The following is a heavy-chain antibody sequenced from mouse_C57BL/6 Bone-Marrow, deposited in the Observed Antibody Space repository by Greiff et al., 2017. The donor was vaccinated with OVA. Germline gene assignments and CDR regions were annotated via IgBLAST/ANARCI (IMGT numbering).Heavy chain of an antibody. D-gene: IGHD2-3*01. CDR3: ARMGGYYVFMDY. CDR1: GYSFTDYN. J-gene: IGHJ4*01. Sequence: EVQVVESGPELVKPGASVKISCKASGYSFTDYNMNWVKQSNGKSLEWIGVITPNYGTTSYNQKFKGKATLTVDQSSSTAYMQLNSLTSEDSAVYYGARMGGYYVFMDYWGQGTSVTVSS. V-gene: IGHV1-39*01. CDR2: ITPNYGTT.